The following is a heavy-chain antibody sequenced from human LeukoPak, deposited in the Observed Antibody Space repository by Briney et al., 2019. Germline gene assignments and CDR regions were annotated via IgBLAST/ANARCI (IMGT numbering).Heavy chain of an antibody. CDR1: GGSISSGSYY. Sequence: MPSQTLSLTCTVSGGSISSGSYYWSWIRQPAGRGLEWIGRIYTSGSTNYNPSLKSRVTISVDTSKNQFSLKLSSVTAADTAVYYCARGCSSSWTTYYFVYWGQGTLVTVSS. J-gene: IGHJ4*02. CDR3: ARGCSSSWTTYYFVY. D-gene: IGHD6-13*01. V-gene: IGHV4-61*02. CDR2: IYTSGST.